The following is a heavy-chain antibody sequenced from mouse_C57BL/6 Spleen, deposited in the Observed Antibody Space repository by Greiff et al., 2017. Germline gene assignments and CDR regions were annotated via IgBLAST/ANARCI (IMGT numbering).Heavy chain of an antibody. V-gene: IGHV5-6*02. Sequence: EVKLQESGGDLVKPGGSLKLSCAASGFTFSSYGMSWVRQTPDKRLEWVATISSGGSYTYYPDSVKGRFTISRDNAKNTLYLQMSSLKSEDTAMYYCARRVGDVGAMDYWGQGTSVTVSS. J-gene: IGHJ4*01. CDR2: ISSGGSYT. CDR1: GFTFSSYG. D-gene: IGHD1-1*02. CDR3: ARRVGDVGAMDY.